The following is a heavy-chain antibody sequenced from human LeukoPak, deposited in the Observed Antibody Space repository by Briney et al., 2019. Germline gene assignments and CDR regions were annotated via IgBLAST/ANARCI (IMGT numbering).Heavy chain of an antibody. CDR1: GYTFSGHY. Sequence: GASVKVSCKTSGYTFSGHYIHWVRQAPGQGLEWMGWINTDSGGTISAQKFQGRVIMTRDTSISSASMELTSLKSDDTAVYYCARDKSGSSGWYSYFDYWGQGTLVTVSS. CDR2: INTDSGGT. CDR3: ARDKSGSSGWYSYFDY. V-gene: IGHV1-2*02. J-gene: IGHJ4*02. D-gene: IGHD6-19*01.